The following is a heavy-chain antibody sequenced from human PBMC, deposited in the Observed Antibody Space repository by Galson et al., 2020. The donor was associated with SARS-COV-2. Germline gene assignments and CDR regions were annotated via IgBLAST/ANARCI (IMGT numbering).Heavy chain of an antibody. CDR3: AKDDYVWGSYRYGFTNYFDY. Sequence: GGSLRLSCAASGFTFSSYAMSWVRQAPGKGLEWVSAISGSGGSTYYADSVKGRFIISRDNSKNTLYLQMNSLRAEDTAVYYCAKDDYVWGSYRYGFTNYFDYWGQGTLVTVSS. CDR1: GFTFSSYA. D-gene: IGHD3-16*02. J-gene: IGHJ4*02. V-gene: IGHV3-23*01. CDR2: ISGSGGST.